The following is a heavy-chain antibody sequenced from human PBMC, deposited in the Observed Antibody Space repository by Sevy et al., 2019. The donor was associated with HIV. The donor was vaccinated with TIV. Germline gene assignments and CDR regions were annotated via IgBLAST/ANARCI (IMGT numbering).Heavy chain of an antibody. CDR1: GFTFSTYA. D-gene: IGHD3-22*01. CDR2: ISRTPATT. CDR3: AREAYYYDSREANWFDP. V-gene: IGHV3-48*02. J-gene: IGHJ5*02. Sequence: GGSLRLSCKTSGFTFSTYAMHWVRQAPGKGLEWVASISRTPATTYYADSVRDRSTISRDNAKNSLYLEMNSLRDEDTAVYYCAREAYYYDSREANWFDPWGQGTLVTVSS.